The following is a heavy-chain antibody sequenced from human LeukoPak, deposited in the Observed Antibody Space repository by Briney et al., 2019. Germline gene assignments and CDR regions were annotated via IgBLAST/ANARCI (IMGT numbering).Heavy chain of an antibody. D-gene: IGHD6-6*01. CDR3: ARGRYSSSSPAEYFQH. CDR2: INPSGCST. Sequence: GASVKVSCKASGYTFTSYYMHWVRQAPGQGLEWMGIINPSGCSTSYAQKFQGRVTMTRDTSTSTVYMELSSLRSVDTAVYYCARGRYSSSSPAEYFQHWGQGTLVTVSS. CDR1: GYTFTSYY. V-gene: IGHV1-46*01. J-gene: IGHJ1*01.